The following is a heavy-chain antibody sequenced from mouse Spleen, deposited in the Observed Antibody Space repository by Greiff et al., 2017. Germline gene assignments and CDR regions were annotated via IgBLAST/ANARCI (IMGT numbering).Heavy chain of an antibody. D-gene: IGHD1-1*01. CDR3: ARCFTTVVAEDFDY. V-gene: IGHV1-72*01. CDR2: IDPNSGGT. Sequence: QVQLQQPGAELVKPGASVKLSCTASGYTFTSYWMHWVKQRPGRGLEWIGRIDPNSGGTKYNEKFKSKATLTVDKPSSTAYMQLSSLTSEDSAVYYCARCFTTVVAEDFDYWGQGTTLTVSS. CDR1: GYTFTSYW. J-gene: IGHJ2*01.